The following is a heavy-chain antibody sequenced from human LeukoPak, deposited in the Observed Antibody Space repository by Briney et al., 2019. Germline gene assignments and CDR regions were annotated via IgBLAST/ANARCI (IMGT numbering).Heavy chain of an antibody. V-gene: IGHV3-23*01. Sequence: GGSLRLSCAASGFTFSSYAMSWVRQAPGKGLEWVSAISGSGGSTYYADSVKGRFTISRDNSKNTLYLQMNSLRAEDTAVYYCATAPYDSSGYFAYWGQGTLVTVSS. CDR2: ISGSGGST. CDR1: GFTFSSYA. CDR3: ATAPYDSSGYFAY. D-gene: IGHD3-22*01. J-gene: IGHJ4*02.